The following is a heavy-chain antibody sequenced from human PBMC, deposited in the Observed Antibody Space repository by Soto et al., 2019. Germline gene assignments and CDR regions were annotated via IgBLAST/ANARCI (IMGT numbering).Heavy chain of an antibody. CDR3: AISQDRGGRTTFIY. J-gene: IGHJ4*02. Sequence: FLWLSYVACGFTFAKHALAWFRQSAGKGLEWVSGINWKSDIGYADSVKGRFTISRDNAENSLYLQMNRLRAEDTALYYCAISQDRGGRTTFIYWGQGTQVTVSS. CDR2: INWKSDI. D-gene: IGHD3-16*01. CDR1: GFTFAKHA. V-gene: IGHV3-9*01.